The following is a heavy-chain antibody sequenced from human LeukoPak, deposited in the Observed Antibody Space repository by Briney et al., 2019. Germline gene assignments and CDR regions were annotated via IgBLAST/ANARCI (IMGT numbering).Heavy chain of an antibody. Sequence: PGGSLRLSCVVSGFTFSNYWLSWVRQAPGRGLEWVANINQAGSDKNYVDSVRGRFVISRDNAKSSLYLQMNSLRADDTAVYYCARPLRETTGTYWGQGALVTVSS. J-gene: IGHJ4*02. V-gene: IGHV3-7*01. CDR1: GFTFSNYW. CDR3: ARPLRETTGTY. CDR2: INQAGSDK. D-gene: IGHD1-1*01.